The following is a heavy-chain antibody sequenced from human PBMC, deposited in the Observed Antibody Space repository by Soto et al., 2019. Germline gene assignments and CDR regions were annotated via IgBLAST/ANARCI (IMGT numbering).Heavy chain of an antibody. V-gene: IGHV1-58*02. J-gene: IGHJ6*02. CDR1: VYTFTRSG. Sequence: GASVKVSCKASVYTFTRSGISCVRLARGQSLEWIGWIVVSSGNTNYAQKFQERVTITRDMSTSTAYMELSSLRSEDTAVYYCAADVSNYGMDVWGQGTTVTVSS. CDR2: IVVSSGNT. CDR3: AADVSNYGMDV.